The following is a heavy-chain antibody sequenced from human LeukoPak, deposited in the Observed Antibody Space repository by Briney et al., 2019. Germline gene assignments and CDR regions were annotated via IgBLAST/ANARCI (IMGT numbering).Heavy chain of an antibody. CDR2: IYPGDSDT. V-gene: IGHV5-51*01. Sequence: GESLKISCKASGYPFTTHWIGWVRQMPGKGLEWMGIIYPGDSDTRYSPSFQGQVTISADKSISTAYLQWSSLKASDTAMYYCASHDYGDYGAYWGQGTLVTVSS. J-gene: IGHJ4*02. CDR1: GYPFTTHW. D-gene: IGHD4-17*01. CDR3: ASHDYGDYGAY.